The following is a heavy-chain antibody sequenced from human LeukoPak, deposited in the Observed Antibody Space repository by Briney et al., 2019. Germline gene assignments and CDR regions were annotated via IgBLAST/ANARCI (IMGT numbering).Heavy chain of an antibody. CDR2: INPNSGGT. Sequence: ASVKVSCKASGYTFTGYYMHWVRQAPGQGLEWMGWINPNSGGTNYAQKFQGRVTMTRDTSISTAYMELSRLRSDDTAVYYCASNPTVTTSYGMDVWGQGTTVTVSS. D-gene: IGHD4-4*01. J-gene: IGHJ6*02. CDR1: GYTFTGYY. CDR3: ASNPTVTTSYGMDV. V-gene: IGHV1-2*02.